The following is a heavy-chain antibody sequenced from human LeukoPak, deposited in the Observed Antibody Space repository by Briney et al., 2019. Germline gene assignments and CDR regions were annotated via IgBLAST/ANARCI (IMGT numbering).Heavy chain of an antibody. CDR3: VRDRYYYDSSGSFDY. D-gene: IGHD3-22*01. V-gene: IGHV1-2*06. J-gene: IGHJ4*02. Sequence: GASVKVSCKASGYTFTGYYMHWVRQAPGQGLEWMGRINPNSGGTNYAQKFQGRVTMTRDTSISTAYMELSRLRSDDTAVYYCVRDRYYYDSSGSFDYWGQGTLVTVSS. CDR1: GYTFTGYY. CDR2: INPNSGGT.